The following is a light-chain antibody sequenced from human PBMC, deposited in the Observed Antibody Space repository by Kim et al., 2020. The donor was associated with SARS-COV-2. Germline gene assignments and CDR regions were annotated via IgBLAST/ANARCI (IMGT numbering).Light chain of an antibody. J-gene: IGKJ1*01. Sequence: EIVLTQSPGTLSLSPGERATLSCRASPSVSATYIAWYQQKPGQAPRLLIYSTSRRTTGIPGRISGSGFETDSTHTISRLEPEDFAVYYCQGCGSRPLTFGQGTKVDIK. CDR2: STS. CDR3: QGCGSRPLT. V-gene: IGKV3-20*01. CDR1: PSVSATY.